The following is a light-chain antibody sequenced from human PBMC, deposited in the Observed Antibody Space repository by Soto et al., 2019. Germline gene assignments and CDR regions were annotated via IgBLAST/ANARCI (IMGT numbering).Light chain of an antibody. V-gene: IGKV3-20*01. Sequence: VMTQSPATLSVSPGERDTLSCRASQTVSRNLAWYQQRPGQAPRLLIYGASSRATGTPDRFSGGGSGTDFTLTISRLEPGDFAVYFCQQYGGLPITFGQGTRLEI. CDR2: GAS. CDR3: QQYGGLPIT. J-gene: IGKJ5*01. CDR1: QTVSRN.